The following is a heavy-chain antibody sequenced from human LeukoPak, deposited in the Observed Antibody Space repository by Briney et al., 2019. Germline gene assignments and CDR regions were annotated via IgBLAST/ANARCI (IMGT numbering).Heavy chain of an antibody. CDR1: GFTFDDYA. Sequence: GGSLRLSCAASGFTFDDYAMHWVRQAPGKGLEWVSGISWNSGSIGYADSAKGRFTISRDNAKNSLYLQMNSLRAEDMALYYCAKDMHSSSPAGAFDIWGQGTMVTVSS. D-gene: IGHD6-6*01. CDR2: ISWNSGSI. J-gene: IGHJ3*02. V-gene: IGHV3-9*03. CDR3: AKDMHSSSPAGAFDI.